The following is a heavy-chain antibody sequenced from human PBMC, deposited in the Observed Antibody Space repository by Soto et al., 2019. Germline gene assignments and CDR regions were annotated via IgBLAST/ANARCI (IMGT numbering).Heavy chain of an antibody. CDR3: ASGIAAAASHDAFDI. CDR1: GYTFTGYY. Sequence: ASVKVSCKASGYTFTGYYMHWVRQAPGQGLEWMGWINPNSGGTNYAQKFQGWVTITRDTSASTAYMELSSLRSEDTAVYYCASGIAAAASHDAFDIWGQGTLVTVSS. V-gene: IGHV1-2*04. D-gene: IGHD6-13*01. J-gene: IGHJ3*02. CDR2: INPNSGGT.